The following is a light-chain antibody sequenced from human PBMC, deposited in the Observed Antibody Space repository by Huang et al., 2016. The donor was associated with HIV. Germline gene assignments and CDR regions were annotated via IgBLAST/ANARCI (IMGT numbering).Light chain of an antibody. V-gene: IGKV3-11*01. Sequence: EVVLTQSPPTLSLFPGETATLSCRASQTIGAYVAWYPKRPGQGPRLLIYDGSNRAAGVPARISGAGSGTTFTLSISGLESEDFGVYYCQQRRSWPLTFGGGTKVEV. CDR3: QQRRSWPLT. CDR2: DGS. J-gene: IGKJ4*01. CDR1: QTIGAY.